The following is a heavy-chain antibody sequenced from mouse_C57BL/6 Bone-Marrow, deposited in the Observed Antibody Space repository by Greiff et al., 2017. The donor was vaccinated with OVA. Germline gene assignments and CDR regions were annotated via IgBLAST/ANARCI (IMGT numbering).Heavy chain of an antibody. D-gene: IGHD2-2*01. Sequence: QVQLQQPGAELVRPGTSVKLSCKASGYTFTSYWMHWVKQRPGQGLEWIGVIDPSDSYTNYNQKFKGKATLTVDTSSSTAYMQLSSLTSEDSAVYYCAREGVWLRVYAMDYWGQGTSVTVSS. CDR2: IDPSDSYT. CDR1: GYTFTSYW. V-gene: IGHV1-59*01. CDR3: AREGVWLRVYAMDY. J-gene: IGHJ4*01.